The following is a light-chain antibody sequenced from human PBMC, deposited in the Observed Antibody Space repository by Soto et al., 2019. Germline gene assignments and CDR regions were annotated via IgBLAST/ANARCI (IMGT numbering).Light chain of an antibody. CDR1: QSVSSNY. J-gene: IGKJ4*01. CDR3: QQYGSSPRVT. CDR2: GAS. V-gene: IGKV3-20*01. Sequence: DIVLTQSPGTLSLSPGERATLSCRASQSVSSNYLAWSQQKPGQAPRLLIYGASGRATGIPDRFSGSGSGTDFTLTISRLELEDFAVYYCQQYGSSPRVTFGGGTKVEIK.